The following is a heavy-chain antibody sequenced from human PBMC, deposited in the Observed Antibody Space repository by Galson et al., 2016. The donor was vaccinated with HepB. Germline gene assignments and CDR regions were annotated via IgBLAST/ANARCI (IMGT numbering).Heavy chain of an antibody. CDR1: GFTFSTYN. CDR3: ARVLFGSGSYWCLDV. D-gene: IGHD3-10*01. V-gene: IGHV3-21*01. CDR2: ISRGSGYI. Sequence: SLRLSCAASGFTFSTYNMNWVRQAPGKGLEWVSSISRGSGYIYYADSVKGRFTISRDNAKNSLFLQMNSLRDEDTAAYFCARVLFGSGSYWCLDVWGQGTTVTVSS. J-gene: IGHJ6*02.